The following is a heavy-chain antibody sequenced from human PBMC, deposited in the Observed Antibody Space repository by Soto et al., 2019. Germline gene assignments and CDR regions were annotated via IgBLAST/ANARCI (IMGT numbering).Heavy chain of an antibody. CDR3: ARELGQRSAPIWYYYYGMDV. Sequence: GGSLRLSCAASGFTFSSYAMHWVRQAPGKGLEWVAVISYDGSNKYYADSVKGRFTISIDNSKNTLYLQMNSLRAEDTAVYYCARELGQRSAPIWYYYYGMDVWGQGTTVTVSS. V-gene: IGHV3-30-3*01. CDR1: GFTFSSYA. CDR2: ISYDGSNK. J-gene: IGHJ6*02. D-gene: IGHD6-25*01.